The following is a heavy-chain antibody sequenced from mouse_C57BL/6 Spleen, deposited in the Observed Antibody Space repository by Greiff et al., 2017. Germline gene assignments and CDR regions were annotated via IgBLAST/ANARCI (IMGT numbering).Heavy chain of an antibody. V-gene: IGHV1-84*01. D-gene: IGHD2-4*01. CDR2: IYPGSGNT. J-gene: IGHJ3*01. Sequence: VQGVESGPELVKPGASVKISCKASGYTFTDYYINWVKQRPGQGLEWIGWIYPGSGNTKYNEKFKGKATLTVDTSSSTAYMQLSSLTSEDSAVYFCASGAPIYYDYDWFAYWGQGTLVTVSA. CDR1: GYTFTDYY. CDR3: ASGAPIYYDYDWFAY.